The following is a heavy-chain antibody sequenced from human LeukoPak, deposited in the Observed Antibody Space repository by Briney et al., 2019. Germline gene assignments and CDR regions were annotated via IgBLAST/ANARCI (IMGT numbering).Heavy chain of an antibody. J-gene: IGHJ3*02. V-gene: IGHV1-2*02. CDR2: INPNSGGT. CDR1: GYTFTGYY. D-gene: IGHD3-9*01. Sequence: ASVKVSCKASGYTFTGYYMHWVRQAPGQGLEWMGWINPNSGGTNYAQKFQGRVTMTRDTSISTAYMELRSLRSDDTAVYYCARDAGDDILTGYAVHDAFDIWGQGTMVTVSS. CDR3: ARDAGDDILTGYAVHDAFDI.